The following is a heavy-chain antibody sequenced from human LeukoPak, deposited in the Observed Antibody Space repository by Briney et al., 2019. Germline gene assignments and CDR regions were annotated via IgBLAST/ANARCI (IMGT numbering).Heavy chain of an antibody. CDR2: IYTSGST. J-gene: IGHJ4*02. CDR3: ARDRRVGATWLLDY. CDR1: GDAISSGSYY. V-gene: IGHV4-61*02. D-gene: IGHD1-26*01. Sequence: PSQTLSLTCTVSGDAISSGSYYWSWLRQPAGKGLEWIGRIYTSGSTNYNPSLKSRVTISVDTSKNQFSLKLSSVTAADTAVYYCARDRRVGATWLLDYWGQGTLVTVSS.